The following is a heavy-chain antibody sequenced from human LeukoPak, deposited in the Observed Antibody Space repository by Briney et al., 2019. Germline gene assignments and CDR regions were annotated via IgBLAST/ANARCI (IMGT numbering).Heavy chain of an antibody. CDR1: GGSISSGSYY. CDR2: IYTSGST. Sequence: PSQTLSLTCTGSGGSISSGSYYWSWIRQPAGKGLEWIGRIYTSGSTNYNPSLKSRVTISVDTSKNQFSLKLSSVTAADTAVYYCARISGYSSSFDYWGQGTLVTVSS. V-gene: IGHV4-61*02. D-gene: IGHD6-6*01. J-gene: IGHJ4*02. CDR3: ARISGYSSSFDY.